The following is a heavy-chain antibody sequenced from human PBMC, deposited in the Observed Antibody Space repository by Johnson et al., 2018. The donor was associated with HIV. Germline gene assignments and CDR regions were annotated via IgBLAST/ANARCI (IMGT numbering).Heavy chain of an antibody. CDR1: GFTFSSYA. V-gene: IGHV3-30*04. D-gene: IGHD2-15*01. CDR2: ISSDGSNN. J-gene: IGHJ3*01. CDR3: ARAPRWSQTFDL. Sequence: QVQLVESGGGVVQPGRSLRLSCAASGFTFSSYAMHWVRQAPGKGLEWVAVISSDGSNNYYADSVKGRFTISRDNSKNTLYLQMNSLRDEDTAVYYCARAPRWSQTFDLWGQGTMVTVSS.